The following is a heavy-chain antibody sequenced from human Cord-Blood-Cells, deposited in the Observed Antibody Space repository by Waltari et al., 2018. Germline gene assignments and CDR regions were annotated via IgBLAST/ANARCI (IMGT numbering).Heavy chain of an antibody. CDR3: ARGGSTAVYYYYYYYMDV. CDR1: GYTFTGYY. CDR2: INPNSGGT. V-gene: IGHV1-2*02. Sequence: QVQLVQSGAEVKKPGASVKVSCKASGYTFTGYYMHWVRQASGQGLEWMGWINPNSGGTNYAQKFQGRVTMTRDTSISTAYMELSRLRSDDTAVYYCARGGSTAVYYYYYYYMDVWGKGTTVTVSS. D-gene: IGHD6-6*01. J-gene: IGHJ6*03.